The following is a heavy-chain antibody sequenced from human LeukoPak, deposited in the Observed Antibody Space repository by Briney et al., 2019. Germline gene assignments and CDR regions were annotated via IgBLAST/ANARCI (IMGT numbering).Heavy chain of an antibody. J-gene: IGHJ3*02. CDR3: ARGRRDGYNLVDAFDI. CDR2: ISSSSIYI. Sequence: GGSLILSCAASGFTFSSYTMNWVRQAPGKGLEWVSSISSSSIYIYYTDSLKGRFTISRYNAKNSLFLQMNSLRAEDTAVYYCARGRRDGYNLVDAFDIWGQGTMVTVSS. CDR1: GFTFSSYT. D-gene: IGHD5-24*01. V-gene: IGHV3-21*01.